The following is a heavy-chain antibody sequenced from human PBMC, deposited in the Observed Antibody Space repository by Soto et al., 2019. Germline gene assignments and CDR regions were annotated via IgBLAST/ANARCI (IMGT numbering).Heavy chain of an antibody. V-gene: IGHV4-34*01. CDR3: ARADNYGDYAHPFDY. CDR2: INHSGST. J-gene: IGHJ4*02. Sequence: PSETLSLTCAVYGGSFSGYYWSWIRQPPGKGLEWIGEINHSGSTNYNPSLKSRVTISVDTSKNQFSLKLSSVTAADTAVYYCARADNYGDYAHPFDYWGQGTLVTVSS. CDR1: GGSFSGYY. D-gene: IGHD4-17*01.